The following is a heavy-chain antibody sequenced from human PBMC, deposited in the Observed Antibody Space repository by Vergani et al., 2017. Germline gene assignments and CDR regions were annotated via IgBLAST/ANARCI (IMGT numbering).Heavy chain of an antibody. CDR1: GYTFTSYG. CDR2: ISAYNGNT. V-gene: IGHV1-18*04. J-gene: IGHJ4*02. CDR3: ARLLEGSSWYYIDD. D-gene: IGHD6-13*01. Sequence: QVQLVQSGAEVKKPGASVKVSCKASGYTFTSYGISWVRQAPGQGLEWMGWISAYNGNTNYAQKLQGRVTMTTDTSTSTAYMKLRRLRSDDTALYYCARLLEGSSWYYIDDWGQGTLVTVSS.